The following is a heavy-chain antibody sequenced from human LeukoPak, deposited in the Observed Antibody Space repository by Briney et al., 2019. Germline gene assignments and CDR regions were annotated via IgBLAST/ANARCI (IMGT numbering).Heavy chain of an antibody. CDR1: AYSISSGYY. CDR2: IYHSGST. Sequence: PSETLSLTCAVSAYSISSGYYWGWIRQPPGNGLEWIGSIYHSGSTYYNPSLKSRVTISVDTSKNQFSLKLSSVTAADTAVYYCARDLGIAAAGKSYYYYMDVWGKGTTVTVSS. CDR3: ARDLGIAAAGKSYYYYMDV. V-gene: IGHV4-38-2*02. D-gene: IGHD6-13*01. J-gene: IGHJ6*03.